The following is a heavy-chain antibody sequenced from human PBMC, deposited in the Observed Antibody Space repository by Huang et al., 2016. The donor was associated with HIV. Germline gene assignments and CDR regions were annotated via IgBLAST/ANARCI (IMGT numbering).Heavy chain of an antibody. CDR3: ARAPHYGSGSYYY. CDR1: GGSFSGYY. Sequence: QVQLHQWGAGLLKPSETLSLTCAVYGGSFSGYYWSWIRQPPGKGMEWIGEITHIGTTNDNPSLKSRVTISEETSKNQVSLKLSSVTAADTAVYYCARAPHYGSGSYYYWGQGTLVTVSS. V-gene: IGHV4-34*01. D-gene: IGHD3-10*01. J-gene: IGHJ4*02. CDR2: ITHIGTT.